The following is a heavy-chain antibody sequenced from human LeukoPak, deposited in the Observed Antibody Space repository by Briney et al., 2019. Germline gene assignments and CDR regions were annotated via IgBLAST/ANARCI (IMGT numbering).Heavy chain of an antibody. CDR2: ISGSGGST. CDR3: AIRRLPPKRVVPAAREKTFDY. Sequence: PGGSLRLSCAASGFTFSSYAMSWVRQAPGKGLEWVSAISGSGGSTYYADSVKGRFTISRDNSKNTLYLQMNSLRAEDTAVYYCAIRRLPPKRVVPAAREKTFDYWGQGALVTVSS. V-gene: IGHV3-23*01. D-gene: IGHD2-2*01. CDR1: GFTFSSYA. J-gene: IGHJ4*02.